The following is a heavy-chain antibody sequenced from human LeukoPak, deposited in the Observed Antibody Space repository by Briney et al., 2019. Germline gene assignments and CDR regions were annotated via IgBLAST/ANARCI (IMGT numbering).Heavy chain of an antibody. D-gene: IGHD3-10*01. CDR1: GFTFSSYA. J-gene: IGHJ4*02. Sequence: GRCLRLSCAASGFTFSSYAMHWVRQAPGKGLEWVAVISYDGSNKYYADSVKGRFTISRDNSKNTLYLQMHSLRAEDTAVYYCARSITMVRGMIFYFDYWGQGTLLTVSS. V-gene: IGHV3-30-3*01. CDR2: ISYDGSNK. CDR3: ARSITMVRGMIFYFDY.